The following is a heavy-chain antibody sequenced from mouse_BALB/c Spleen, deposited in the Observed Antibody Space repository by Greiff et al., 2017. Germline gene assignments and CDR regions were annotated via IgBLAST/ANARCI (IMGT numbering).Heavy chain of an antibody. CDR3: ARVDGYYPWFAY. D-gene: IGHD2-3*01. Sequence: EVQVVESGGGLVKPGGSLKLSCAASGFTFSSYAMSWVRQSPEKRLEWVAEISSGGSYTYYPDSVKGRFTISRDNARNILYLQMSSLRSEDTAMYYCARVDGYYPWFAYWGQGTLVTVSA. CDR1: GFTFSSYA. V-gene: IGHV5-9-4*01. CDR2: ISSGGSYT. J-gene: IGHJ3*01.